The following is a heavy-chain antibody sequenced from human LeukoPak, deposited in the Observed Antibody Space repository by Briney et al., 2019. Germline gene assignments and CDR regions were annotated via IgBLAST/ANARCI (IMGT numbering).Heavy chain of an antibody. D-gene: IGHD3-22*01. CDR3: AKDPTYYYDSSGYYEPYFDY. V-gene: IGHV3-21*01. Sequence: GGSLRLSCAASGFTFSSYSMNWVRQAPGKGLEWVSSISSSSSYIYYADPVKGRFTISRDNAKNSLYLQMNSLRAEDTAVYYCAKDPTYYYDSSGYYEPYFDYWGQGTLVTVSS. CDR2: ISSSSSYI. J-gene: IGHJ4*02. CDR1: GFTFSSYS.